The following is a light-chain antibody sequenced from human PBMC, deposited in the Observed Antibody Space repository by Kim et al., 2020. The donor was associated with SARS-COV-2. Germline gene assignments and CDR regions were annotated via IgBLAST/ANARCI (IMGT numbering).Light chain of an antibody. J-gene: IGLJ3*02. V-gene: IGLV1-40*01. CDR3: QSFDTSLSGPV. CDR1: SSNIGAGND. Sequence: RVISSCTGRSSNIGAGNDVHWYQHLPGTAPKVLIYGNNNRPSGVPDRISGSKSGTSASLAITGLQAEDEADYYCQSFDTSLSGPVFGGGTQLTVL. CDR2: GNN.